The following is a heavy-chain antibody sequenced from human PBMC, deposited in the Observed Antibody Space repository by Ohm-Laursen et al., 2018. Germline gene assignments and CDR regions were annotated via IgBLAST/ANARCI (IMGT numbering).Heavy chain of an antibody. J-gene: IGHJ4*02. V-gene: IGHV1-69*04. CDR3: AREVYSSSPFDY. Sequence: SVKVSCKASGYTFTSYGISWVRQAPGQGLEWMGRIIPILGIANYAQKFQGRVTITADRSTSTAYMELSSLRSEDTAVYYCAREVYSSSPFDYWGQGTLVTVSS. CDR2: IIPILGIA. D-gene: IGHD6-13*01. CDR1: GYTFTSYG.